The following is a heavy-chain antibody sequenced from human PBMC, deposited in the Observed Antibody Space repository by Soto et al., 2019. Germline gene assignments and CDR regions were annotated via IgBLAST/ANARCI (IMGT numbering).Heavy chain of an antibody. Sequence: QVPLVQSGAEVKKPGASVKVSCKVSGYTLTELSMHWVRQAPGKGLEWMGGFDPEDGETIYAQKFQGRVTMTEDTSTDTAYMELSSRRSEDTAVYYCATEGRYNWNWGPWWFDPWGQGTLVTVSS. V-gene: IGHV1-24*01. CDR2: FDPEDGET. CDR3: ATEGRYNWNWGPWWFDP. CDR1: GYTLTELS. D-gene: IGHD1-7*01. J-gene: IGHJ5*02.